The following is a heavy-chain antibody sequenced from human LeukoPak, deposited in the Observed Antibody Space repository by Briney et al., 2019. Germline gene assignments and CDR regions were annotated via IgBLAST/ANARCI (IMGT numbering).Heavy chain of an antibody. CDR3: ARGSLEWLSSSYYYGMDV. D-gene: IGHD3-3*01. CDR1: GFTFSSYD. CDR2: IGTAGDT. Sequence: GGSLRLSCAASGFTFSSYDMHWVRQATGKGLEWVSAIGTAGDTYYPGSVKGRFTISRENAKNSLYLQMNSLRAGDTAVYYCARGSLEWLSSSYYYGMDVWGQGTTVTVSS. J-gene: IGHJ6*02. V-gene: IGHV3-13*01.